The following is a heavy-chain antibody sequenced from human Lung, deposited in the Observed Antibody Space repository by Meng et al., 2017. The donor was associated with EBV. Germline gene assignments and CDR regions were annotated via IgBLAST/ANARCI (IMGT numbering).Heavy chain of an antibody. Sequence: EGEPGEAGGGLVQPGGSLKLSCAASGFTFSASAMHWVRQASGKGLEWVGRIRSKANNYATAFGASVEGRFTISRDDSNNTAYLQMNSLKTEDTAVYYCTSRSFWGQGILVTVSS. CDR2: IRSKANNYAT. J-gene: IGHJ4*02. CDR1: GFTFSASA. CDR3: TSRSF. V-gene: IGHV3-73*02.